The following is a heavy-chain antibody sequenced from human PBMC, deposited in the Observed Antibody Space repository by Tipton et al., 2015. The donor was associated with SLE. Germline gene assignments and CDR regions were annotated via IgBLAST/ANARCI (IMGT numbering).Heavy chain of an antibody. D-gene: IGHD2-15*01. V-gene: IGHV4-59*01. J-gene: IGHJ6*03. CDR1: GGSISSYY. Sequence: TLSLTCTVSGGSISSYYWSWIRQPPGKGLEWIGYIYYSGSTNYNPSLKSRVTISVDTSKNQFSLKLSSVTAADTAVYYCARAARISGYYYYYYMDVWGKGTTVTVSS. CDR3: ARAARISGYYYYYYMDV. CDR2: IYYSGST.